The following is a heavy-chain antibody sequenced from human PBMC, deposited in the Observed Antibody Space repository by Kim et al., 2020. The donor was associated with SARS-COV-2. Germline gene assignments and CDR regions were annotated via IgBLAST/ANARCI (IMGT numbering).Heavy chain of an antibody. CDR2: IYPGDSDT. J-gene: IGHJ3*02. CDR1: GYSFATYW. Sequence: GESLKISCKGSGYSFATYWIGWVRQMPGKGLEWMGIIYPGDSDTKYSPSFQGQVTISADKSISTAYLQWSSLKASDTAMYYCARGLVVVTATNAFDIWGQGTMVTVSS. V-gene: IGHV5-51*01. CDR3: ARGLVVVTATNAFDI. D-gene: IGHD2-21*02.